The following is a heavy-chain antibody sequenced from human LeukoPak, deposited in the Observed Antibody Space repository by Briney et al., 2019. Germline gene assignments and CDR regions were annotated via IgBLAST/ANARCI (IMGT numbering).Heavy chain of an antibody. D-gene: IGHD1-7*01. J-gene: IGHJ6*03. CDR3: ARGTGLELRNPYYYYYMDV. V-gene: IGHV1-69*04. CDR1: GYTFTSYD. Sequence: GASVKVSCKASGYTFTSYDISWVRQAPGQGLEWMGRIIPILGIANYAQKFQGRVTITADKSTSTAYMELSSLRSEDTAVYYCARGTGLELRNPYYYYYMDVWGKGTTVTVSS. CDR2: IIPILGIA.